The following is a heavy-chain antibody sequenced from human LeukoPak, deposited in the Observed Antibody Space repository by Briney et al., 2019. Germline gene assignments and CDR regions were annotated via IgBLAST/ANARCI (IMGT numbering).Heavy chain of an antibody. V-gene: IGHV3-23*01. D-gene: IGHD3-22*01. J-gene: IGHJ4*02. CDR1: GFTFSNHD. CDR2: ISGSGATT. Sequence: PGGSLRLSCAASGFTFSNHDMNWVRQAPGKGLEWVSIISGSGATTFYTDSVKGRFTISRDNSKNTVFLQMNSLRAEDTAVYYCARDQGYDSSGPDYWGQGTLVTVSS. CDR3: ARDQGYDSSGPDY.